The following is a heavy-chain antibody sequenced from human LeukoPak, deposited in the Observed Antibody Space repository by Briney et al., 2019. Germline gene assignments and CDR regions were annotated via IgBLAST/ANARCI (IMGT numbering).Heavy chain of an antibody. D-gene: IGHD1-26*01. CDR1: GGSISSYY. Sequence: PSETLSLTCTVSGGSISSYYWSWIRQPPGKGPEWIGYIYYSGSTNYNPSLKSRVTVSVDTSKNQFSLKLSSVTAADTAVYYCARSRYSGSYHPGEFDYWGQGTLVTDSS. CDR2: IYYSGST. V-gene: IGHV4-59*08. CDR3: ARSRYSGSYHPGEFDY. J-gene: IGHJ4*02.